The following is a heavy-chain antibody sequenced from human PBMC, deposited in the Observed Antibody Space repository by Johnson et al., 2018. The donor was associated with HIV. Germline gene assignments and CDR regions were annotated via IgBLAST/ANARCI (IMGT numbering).Heavy chain of an antibody. J-gene: IGHJ3*02. V-gene: IGHV3-9*01. CDR2: ITWNSGSI. Sequence: VQLVESGGGLVQPGRSLRLSCAASGFTFDDYAIHWVRQAPGKGLEWVSGITWNSGSIGYADSVKGRFTISRDNAKNSLYLQMNSLRAEDTAVYYCAKDKAVVTALYDAFDIWGQGTMVTVSS. CDR1: GFTFDDYA. D-gene: IGHD2-21*02. CDR3: AKDKAVVTALYDAFDI.